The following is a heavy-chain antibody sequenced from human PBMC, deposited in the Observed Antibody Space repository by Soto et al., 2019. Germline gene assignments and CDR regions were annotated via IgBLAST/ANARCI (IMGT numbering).Heavy chain of an antibody. J-gene: IGHJ3*02. V-gene: IGHV3-11*01. Sequence: GGSLRLSCAASGFTFSDYYMSWIRQAPGKGLEWVSYISSSGSTIYYADSVKGRFTISRDNAKNSLYLQMNSLRAEDTAVYYCARERGQWLEYAFDIWGQGTMVTVSS. CDR3: ARERGQWLEYAFDI. CDR2: ISSSGSTI. CDR1: GFTFSDYY. D-gene: IGHD6-19*01.